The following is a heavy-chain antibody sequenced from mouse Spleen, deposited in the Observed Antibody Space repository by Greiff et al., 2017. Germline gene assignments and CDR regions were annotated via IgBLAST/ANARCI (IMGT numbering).Heavy chain of an antibody. J-gene: IGHJ1*01. Sequence: EVQGVESGGGLVQPGGSMKLSCAASGFTFSDAWMDWVRQSPEKGLEWVAEIRNKANNHATYYAESVKGRFTISRDDSKSSVYLQMNSLRAEDTGIYYCTRTGYDWYFDVWGAGTTVTVSS. CDR3: TRTGYDWYFDV. CDR2: IRNKANNHAT. V-gene: IGHV6-6*01. CDR1: GFTFSDAW.